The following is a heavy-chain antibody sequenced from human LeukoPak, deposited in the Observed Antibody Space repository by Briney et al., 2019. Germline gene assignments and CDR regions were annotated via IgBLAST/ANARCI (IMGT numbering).Heavy chain of an antibody. D-gene: IGHD3-10*01. CDR1: GGSISSSSHY. J-gene: IGHJ4*02. V-gene: IGHV4-39*01. CDR2: IYSSGST. Sequence: SETLSLTCTVSGGSISSSSHYWGWIRQPPGKGLEWIGSIYSSGSTYYNPSLKSRVTISVDTSKNQFSLNLSSEPASDTAVYYCARRGGSGRSFDYWGQGILVTVSS. CDR3: ARRGGSGRSFDY.